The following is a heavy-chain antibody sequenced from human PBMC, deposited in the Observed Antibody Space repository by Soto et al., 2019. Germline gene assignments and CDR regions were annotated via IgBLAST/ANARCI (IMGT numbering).Heavy chain of an antibody. J-gene: IGHJ6*03. CDR2: TYYRSRWYN. CDR1: GDSVSSNSAA. CDR3: AGGGSIVVATRRLMDV. Sequence: SQTLSLTCAISGDSVSSNSAAWNWIRQSPSRGLEWLGRTYYRSRWYNDYAVSVKSRITVNPDTQKNQFSLQLSSVTVADTAFYYCAGGGSIVVATRRLMDVWGKGTTVTVSS. D-gene: IGHD3-22*01. V-gene: IGHV6-1*01.